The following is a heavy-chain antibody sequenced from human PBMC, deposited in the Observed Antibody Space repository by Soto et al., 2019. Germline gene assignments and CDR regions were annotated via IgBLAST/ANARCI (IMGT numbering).Heavy chain of an antibody. CDR2: VSSDGNNK. CDR1: GFTFTNYH. J-gene: IGHJ4*02. Sequence: QVQLVESGGGVVQPGESLRLSCVASGFTFTNYHFHWVRQAPGKGLEWVAVVSSDGNNKYYADSVKGRFSISRNNSNNTVFLQMNSLRGEDTALFYCARASTNHYFDYWGQGTLVTVSS. D-gene: IGHD2-2*01. CDR3: ARASTNHYFDY. V-gene: IGHV3-30*14.